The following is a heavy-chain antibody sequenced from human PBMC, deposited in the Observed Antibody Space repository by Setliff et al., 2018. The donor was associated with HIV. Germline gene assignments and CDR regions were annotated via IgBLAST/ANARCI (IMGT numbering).Heavy chain of an antibody. CDR3: ARDGHYFDFWDGSYYYHGMDV. V-gene: IGHV3-7*01. Sequence: GESLRLSCIGSGFSLSSHWMSWVRQAPGKGLEWVANIKHDGSEQHYVDSVKGRFTISRDNVNNSMYLEMNRLRAEDTALYYCARDGHYFDFWDGSYYYHGMDVWGQGTTVTVSS. CDR2: IKHDGSEQ. D-gene: IGHD3-3*01. CDR1: GFSLSSHW. J-gene: IGHJ6*02.